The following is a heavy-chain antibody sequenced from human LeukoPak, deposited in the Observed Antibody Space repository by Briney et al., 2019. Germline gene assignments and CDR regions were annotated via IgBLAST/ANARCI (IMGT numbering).Heavy chain of an antibody. D-gene: IGHD4-11*01. CDR3: ARDKNYSNSYMDV. V-gene: IGHV4-4*02. Sequence: GSLRLSCAASGFTFSIHAMSWVRQPPGKGLEWIGEIYHSGSTNYNPSLKSRVTISVDKSKDQFSLKLSSVTAADTAVYYCARDKNYSNSYMDVWGKGTTVTVSS. CDR1: GFTFSIHAM. J-gene: IGHJ6*03. CDR2: IYHSGST.